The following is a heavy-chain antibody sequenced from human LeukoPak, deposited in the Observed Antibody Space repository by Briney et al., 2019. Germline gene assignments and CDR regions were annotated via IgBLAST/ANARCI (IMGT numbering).Heavy chain of an antibody. Sequence: GGSLRLSCAASGFNFGSYSMHWVRQAPGKGLEWVAVISYDGNNKYYADSVKGRFTISRDNSKNTLYLQMNSLRAEDTAVYYCARDGGIGYCTNGVCCNFDYWGQGTLVTVSS. J-gene: IGHJ4*02. CDR1: GFNFGSYS. CDR3: ARDGGIGYCTNGVCCNFDY. V-gene: IGHV3-30-3*01. CDR2: ISYDGNNK. D-gene: IGHD2-8*01.